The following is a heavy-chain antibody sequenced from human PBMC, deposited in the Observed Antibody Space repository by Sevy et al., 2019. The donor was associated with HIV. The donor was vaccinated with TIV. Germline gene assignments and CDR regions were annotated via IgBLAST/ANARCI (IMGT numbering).Heavy chain of an antibody. J-gene: IGHJ1*01. CDR3: TTGGSLFQH. D-gene: IGHD3-10*01. V-gene: IGHV3-15*01. CDR2: IKNKVDGGTT. CDR1: GFNFSKVW. Sequence: GGSLRLSCEASGFNFSKVWMSWVRQAPGKGLEWVAHIKNKVDGGTTDYAAAVRGRFTNSREDSKHVLFLQMNSLKIEDTAVYYCTTGGSLFQHWGQGTLVTVSS.